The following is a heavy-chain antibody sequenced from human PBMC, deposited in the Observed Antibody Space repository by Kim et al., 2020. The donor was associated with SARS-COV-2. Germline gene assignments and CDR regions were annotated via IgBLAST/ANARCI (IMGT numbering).Heavy chain of an antibody. V-gene: IGHV3-7*01. CDR2: GSET. Sequence: GSETHYGDSVKGGFTSARDNAKNSLYVQMNSLRVEDTAVYYCAKEHWGHEYWGQGTLVTVSS. D-gene: IGHD7-27*01. CDR3: AKEHWGHEY. J-gene: IGHJ4*02.